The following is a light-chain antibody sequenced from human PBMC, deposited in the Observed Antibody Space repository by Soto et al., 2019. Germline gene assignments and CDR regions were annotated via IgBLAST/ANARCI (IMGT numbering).Light chain of an antibody. CDR1: QSVASN. V-gene: IGKV3-15*01. CDR2: GAS. Sequence: EIVMTQSPASLSVSPGDGATLSCGASQSVASNVAWYQQKPGQGPRLLIHGASTRAAGVPARFSGSGSATDFTLTISSLQSEDFAVYYCQQYHNWPPQYTFGQGTKLQIK. J-gene: IGKJ2*01. CDR3: QQYHNWPPQYT.